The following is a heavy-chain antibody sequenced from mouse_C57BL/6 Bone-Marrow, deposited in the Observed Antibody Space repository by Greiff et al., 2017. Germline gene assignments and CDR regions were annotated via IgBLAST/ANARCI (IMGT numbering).Heavy chain of an antibody. D-gene: IGHD2-1*01. CDR1: GFTFSSYG. J-gene: IGHJ3*01. Sequence: EVKLVESGGDLVKPGGSLKLSCAASGFTFSSYGMSWVRQTPDKRLEWVATISSGGSYTYYPDSVKGRFTISRDNAKNTLYLQMSSLKSEDTAMYYCARQGGNYPFADWGQGTLVTVSA. CDR3: ARQGGNYPFAD. V-gene: IGHV5-6*01. CDR2: ISSGGSYT.